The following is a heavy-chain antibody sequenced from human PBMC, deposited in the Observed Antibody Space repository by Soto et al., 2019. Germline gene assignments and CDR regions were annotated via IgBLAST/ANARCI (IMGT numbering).Heavy chain of an antibody. CDR2: IGGSGDIT. CDR1: GFAFGNYA. J-gene: IGHJ2*01. D-gene: IGHD6-13*01. Sequence: EVQLLESGGGLVQPGGSLRLSCAASGFAFGNYAMHWVRQAPGKGLEWVSSIGGSGDITDYGDSVKGRFTISRDNSKDTLYLQMNSPRDEDTAEYYCAKAHQYSTSGRRYFDLWGRGTLVTVSS. CDR3: AKAHQYSTSGRRYFDL. V-gene: IGHV3-23*01.